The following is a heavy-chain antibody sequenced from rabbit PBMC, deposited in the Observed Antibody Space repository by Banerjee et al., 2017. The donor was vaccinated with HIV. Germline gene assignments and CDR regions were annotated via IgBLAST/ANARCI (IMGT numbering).Heavy chain of an antibody. Sequence: QSLEESGGDLVKPGASLTLTCTASGFDFSSNAMCWVRQAPGKGLEWIGCINTGDGSTYYASWAKGRFTISKTSSTTVALQMTSLTAADTATYFCARDLAGVIGWNFDLWGPGTLVTVS. J-gene: IGHJ4*01. CDR2: INTGDGST. V-gene: IGHV1S40*01. CDR1: GFDFSSNA. CDR3: ARDLAGVIGWNFDL. D-gene: IGHD4-1*01.